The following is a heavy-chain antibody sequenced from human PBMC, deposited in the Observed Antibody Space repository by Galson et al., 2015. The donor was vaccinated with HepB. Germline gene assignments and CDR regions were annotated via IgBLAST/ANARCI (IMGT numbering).Heavy chain of an antibody. V-gene: IGHV3-30*18. J-gene: IGHJ4*02. Sequence: SLRLSCAASGFTFSSYGMHWVRQAPGKGLEWVAVISYDGSNKYYVDSVKGRFTISRDNSKNTLYLQTNSLSAEDTAVYYCAKEGDSYAVWSGYYRALDHWGQGILVTVSS. CDR3: AKEGDSYAVWSGYYRALDH. D-gene: IGHD3-3*01. CDR1: GFTFSSYG. CDR2: ISYDGSNK.